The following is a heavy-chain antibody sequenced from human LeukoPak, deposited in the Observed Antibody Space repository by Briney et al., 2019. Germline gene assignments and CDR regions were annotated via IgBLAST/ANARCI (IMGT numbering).Heavy chain of an antibody. CDR2: ISGGGDKT. Sequence: PGGSLRLSCAASGFTFTTYAINWVRQAPGKGLEWVSGISGGGDKTYYADSVNGRFTISRDNSKNTVSLQMSSPRAEDTALYYCAKDLALAGTGGGFDVWGQGTRVAVSS. V-gene: IGHV3-23*01. D-gene: IGHD6-19*01. CDR3: AKDLALAGTGGGFDV. CDR1: GFTFTTYA. J-gene: IGHJ3*01.